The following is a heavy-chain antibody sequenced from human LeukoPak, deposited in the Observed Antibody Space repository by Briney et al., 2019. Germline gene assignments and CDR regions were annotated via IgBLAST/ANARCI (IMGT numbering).Heavy chain of an antibody. CDR1: GYTFTGYS. CDR3: ARGLLSTFYYVSGTYYNLPDFDY. D-gene: IGHD3-10*01. J-gene: IGHJ4*02. CDR2: IHPKSGGT. V-gene: IGHV1-2*02. Sequence: GASVKVSCKASGYTFTGYSIHWVRQAPGQGLEWMGWIHPKSGGTNYAQKFQGRVTMTRDTSISTAYMELTRLRSDDTAVYYCARGLLSTFYYVSGTYYNLPDFDYWGQGTLITVSS.